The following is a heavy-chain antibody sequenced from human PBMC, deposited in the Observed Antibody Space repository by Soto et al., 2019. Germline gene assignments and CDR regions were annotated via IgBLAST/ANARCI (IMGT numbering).Heavy chain of an antibody. D-gene: IGHD3-10*01. V-gene: IGHV4-34*01. CDR2: INHSGST. Sequence: SETLSLTCAVYGGSFSGYYLSWIRQPPGKGLEWIGEINHSGSTNYNPSLKSRVTISVDTSKNQFSLKLSSVTAADTAVYYCARGQRFGYQKPWGMDVWGQGTTVTVSS. CDR3: ARGQRFGYQKPWGMDV. J-gene: IGHJ6*02. CDR1: GGSFSGYY.